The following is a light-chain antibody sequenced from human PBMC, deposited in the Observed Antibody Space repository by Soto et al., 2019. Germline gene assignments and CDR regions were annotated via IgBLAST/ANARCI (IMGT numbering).Light chain of an antibody. CDR1: ENVRTK. Sequence: EIVMTQSPAILSLSPGEGASLSCRASENVRTKVAWYQQKPAQAPRLLIYGVSTRATGTPARFSGSGSGTESTLTISSLQSEDFAIYYCQQYNNWPWTFGQGTKVDIK. J-gene: IGKJ1*01. CDR2: GVS. CDR3: QQYNNWPWT. V-gene: IGKV3-15*01.